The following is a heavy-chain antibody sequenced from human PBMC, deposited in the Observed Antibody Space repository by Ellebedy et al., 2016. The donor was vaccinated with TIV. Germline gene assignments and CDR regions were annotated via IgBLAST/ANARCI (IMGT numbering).Heavy chain of an antibody. Sequence: AASVKVSCKASGGPFSSYAISWVRQAPGQGLEWMGRIIPILNIANYAQKFQGRVTITADKSTSTAYMELSSLRSEDTAVYYCVRGGSYQLRDDYRSRGWNFDFWGQGTLVTVSS. J-gene: IGHJ4*02. CDR3: VRGGSYQLRDDYRSRGWNFDF. CDR1: GGPFSSYA. CDR2: IIPILNIA. D-gene: IGHD1-26*01. V-gene: IGHV1-69*04.